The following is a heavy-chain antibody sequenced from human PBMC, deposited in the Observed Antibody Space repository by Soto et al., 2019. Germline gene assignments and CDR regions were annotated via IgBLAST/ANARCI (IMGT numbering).Heavy chain of an antibody. CDR1: GFGFSSSA. J-gene: IGHJ3*02. D-gene: IGHD7-27*01. V-gene: IGHV3-23*01. CDR2: ISGSGGAA. CDR3: ANMLTSSNCFHI. Sequence: GGSLRLSCAASGFGFSSSAMIWARQPPGKGLGWVSVISGSGGAAYYADSVKGRFTISRDNSKNTLFLQMNSLRAEDTAIYYCANMLTSSNCFHIWGQGTMVTVSS.